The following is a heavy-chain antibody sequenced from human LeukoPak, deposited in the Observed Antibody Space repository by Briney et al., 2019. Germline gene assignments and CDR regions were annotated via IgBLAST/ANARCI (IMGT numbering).Heavy chain of an antibody. D-gene: IGHD2-15*01. CDR1: GFTVSSNY. Sequence: AGGSLRLSCAASGFTVSSNYMSWVRQAPGKGLEWVSVIYSGGSTYYADSVKGRFTISRDNSKNTLYLQMNSLRAEDTAVYYCARGAYCSGGSCFLSLDYWGQGTLVTVSS. J-gene: IGHJ4*02. CDR2: IYSGGST. CDR3: ARGAYCSGGSCFLSLDY. V-gene: IGHV3-53*01.